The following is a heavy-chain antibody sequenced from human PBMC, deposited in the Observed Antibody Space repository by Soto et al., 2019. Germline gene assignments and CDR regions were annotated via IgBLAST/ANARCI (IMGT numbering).Heavy chain of an antibody. V-gene: IGHV4-61*01. D-gene: IGHD3-22*01. Sequence: SETLSLTCTVSCDSVSSGSYYWSWIRQPPGKGLEWIGYIYYTGSTNYNPSLKSRVTISVDTSKNQFSLKLSSVTAADSAVYYCARASYYYDSSGYLGYFDYWGQGTLVTVSS. CDR1: CDSVSSGSYY. CDR3: ARASYYYDSSGYLGYFDY. J-gene: IGHJ4*02. CDR2: IYYTGST.